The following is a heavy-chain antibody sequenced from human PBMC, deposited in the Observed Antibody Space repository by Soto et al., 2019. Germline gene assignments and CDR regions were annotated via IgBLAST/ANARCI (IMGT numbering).Heavy chain of an antibody. V-gene: IGHV1-58*01. CDR1: GFTFTSSA. J-gene: IGHJ4*02. D-gene: IGHD3-22*01. CDR3: AADLIDYYDSSGYYY. CDR2: IVVGSGNT. Sequence: GASVKVSCKASGFTFTSSAVQWVRQARGQRLEWIGWIVVGSGNTNYAQKFQERVTITRDMSTSTAYMELSSLRSEDTAVYYCAADLIDYYDSSGYYYWGQGTLVTVSS.